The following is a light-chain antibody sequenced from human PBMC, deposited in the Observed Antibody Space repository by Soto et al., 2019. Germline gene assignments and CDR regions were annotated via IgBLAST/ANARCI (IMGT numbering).Light chain of an antibody. J-gene: IGKJ4*01. CDR1: QGISNY. CDR2: GAS. CDR3: LQHNDYPLT. Sequence: DIQMTQSPSAMSASVGDRVTITCRASQGISNYLAWFQQKPGKVPKRLIYGASNLQSGVPSRFSGSGSGTEFTLTITSLQPEDSATYYCLQHNDYPLTFGGGTKVEIK. V-gene: IGKV1-17*03.